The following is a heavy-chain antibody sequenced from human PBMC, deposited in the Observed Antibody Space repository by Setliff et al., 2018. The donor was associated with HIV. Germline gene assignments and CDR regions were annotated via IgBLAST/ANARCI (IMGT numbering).Heavy chain of an antibody. CDR3: AGDSGYPSNWFDP. CDR2: FNHGRST. J-gene: IGHJ5*02. V-gene: IGHV4-34*01. CDR1: GGSLSGYY. D-gene: IGHD3-22*01. Sequence: SETLSLTCAVYGGSLSGYYWSWIRQPPGKGLEWIGEFNHGRSTNNNPSLKSRVTISVDTSTNQFSLKLTSVTAADTAMYFCAGDSGYPSNWFDPWGQGILVTV.